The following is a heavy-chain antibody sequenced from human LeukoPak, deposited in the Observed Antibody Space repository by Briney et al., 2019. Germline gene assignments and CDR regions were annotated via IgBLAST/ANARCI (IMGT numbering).Heavy chain of an antibody. CDR3: ARETRVRWTDY. V-gene: IGHV3-11*04. D-gene: IGHD5-24*01. CDR1: GASISSYY. J-gene: IGHJ4*02. Sequence: LSLTCSVSGASISSYYWSWIRQAPGKGLEWLSYISSSGTTIYYADSVKGRFTISRDNAKNSLYLQMNSLRAEDTAVYYCARETRVRWTDYWGQGILVTVSS. CDR2: ISSSGTTI.